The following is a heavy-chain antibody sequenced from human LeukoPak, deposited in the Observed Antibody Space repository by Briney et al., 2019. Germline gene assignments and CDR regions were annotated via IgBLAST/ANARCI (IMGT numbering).Heavy chain of an antibody. CDR3: ARDRTAGWFDP. CDR2: IDSGGNT. Sequence: GGSLRLSCAASGFTVSGNYMTWVRQAPGKGLEWLSVIDSGGNTHYADSVKGRFTNSRDNSKNTAFLQMNSLRADDTAVYFCARDRTAGWFDPWGQGTLVTVSS. J-gene: IGHJ5*02. V-gene: IGHV3-53*01. D-gene: IGHD2-21*02. CDR1: GFTVSGNY.